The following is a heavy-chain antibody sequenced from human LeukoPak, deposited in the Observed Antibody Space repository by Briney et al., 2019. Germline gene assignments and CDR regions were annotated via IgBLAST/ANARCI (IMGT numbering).Heavy chain of an antibody. CDR1: GYTFASYD. CDR3: ARAGDSGSLFDP. Sequence: ASVKVSCKASGYTFASYDINWVRQATGQGLEWMGWMNPNSGNTGYAQKFQGRVTMTRNTSISTAYMELSSLRSEDTAVYYCARAGDSGSLFDPWGQGTLVTVSS. CDR2: MNPNSGNT. J-gene: IGHJ5*02. D-gene: IGHD1-26*01. V-gene: IGHV1-8*01.